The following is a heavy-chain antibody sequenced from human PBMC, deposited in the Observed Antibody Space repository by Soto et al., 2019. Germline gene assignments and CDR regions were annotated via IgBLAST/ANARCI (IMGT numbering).Heavy chain of an antibody. Sequence: VGSLRLSCAASGFTFSSYAMSWVRQAPGKGLEWVSAISGSGGSTYYADSVKGRFTISRDNSKNTLYLQMNSLRAEDTAVYYCARGWDFWSGYYIGGMDVWGQGTTVTVSS. CDR2: ISGSGGST. J-gene: IGHJ6*02. V-gene: IGHV3-23*01. D-gene: IGHD3-3*01. CDR1: GFTFSSYA. CDR3: ARGWDFWSGYYIGGMDV.